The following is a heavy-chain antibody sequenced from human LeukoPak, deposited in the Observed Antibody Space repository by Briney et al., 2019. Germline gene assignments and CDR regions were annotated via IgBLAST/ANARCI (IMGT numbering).Heavy chain of an antibody. V-gene: IGHV3-23*01. J-gene: IGHJ6*02. D-gene: IGHD6-13*01. Sequence: GSLRLSCAASGFTFSSYAMSWVRQAPGKGLEWVSAISGSGGSTYYADSVKGRFTISRDNSKNTLYLQMNSLRAEDTAVYYCAKGIAAAGLYYYYGVDVWGQGTTVTVSS. CDR3: AKGIAAAGLYYYYGVDV. CDR2: ISGSGGST. CDR1: GFTFSSYA.